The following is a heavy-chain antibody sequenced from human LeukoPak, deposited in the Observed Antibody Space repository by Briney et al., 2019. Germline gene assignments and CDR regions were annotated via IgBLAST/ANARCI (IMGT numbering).Heavy chain of an antibody. D-gene: IGHD3-9*01. CDR1: GYTFTGYY. J-gene: IGHJ5*02. V-gene: IGHV1-2*02. Sequence: ASVKVSCKASGYTFTGYYMHWVRQAPGQGLEWMGWINPNSGGPNYAQKFQGRVTMTRDTSISTAYMELSRLRSDDTAVYYCARDNYDILTGYNSNWFDPWGQGTLVTVSS. CDR3: ARDNYDILTGYNSNWFDP. CDR2: INPNSGGP.